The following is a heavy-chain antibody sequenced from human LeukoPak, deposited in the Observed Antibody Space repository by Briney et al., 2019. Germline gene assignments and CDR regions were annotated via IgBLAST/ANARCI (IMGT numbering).Heavy chain of an antibody. V-gene: IGHV1-2*02. Sequence: ASVKVSCKASGYTFTDFYIHWVRQALGQGPEWMGWINLHRGATDYAQKFRGRVTMTRDTSISLVYMELSRLKSNDTAVYYCARDLRGSGYDPWGQGTLVTVSS. CDR3: ARDLRGSGYDP. CDR2: INLHRGAT. J-gene: IGHJ5*02. CDR1: GYTFTDFY. D-gene: IGHD3-10*01.